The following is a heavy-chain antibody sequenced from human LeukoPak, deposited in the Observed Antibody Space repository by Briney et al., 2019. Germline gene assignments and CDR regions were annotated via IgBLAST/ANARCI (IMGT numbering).Heavy chain of an antibody. CDR1: GFSFSSNW. Sequence: GGSLRLSCGASGFSFSSNWMSWVRQAPGRGLEWVANIKQDGSEKHYVDSVKGRFTISRDNGKNSLYLQMNSLRAEDTAVYYCAREYSSSWFNNWFDPWGQGTLVTVSS. D-gene: IGHD6-13*01. J-gene: IGHJ5*02. V-gene: IGHV3-7*01. CDR2: IKQDGSEK. CDR3: AREYSSSWFNNWFDP.